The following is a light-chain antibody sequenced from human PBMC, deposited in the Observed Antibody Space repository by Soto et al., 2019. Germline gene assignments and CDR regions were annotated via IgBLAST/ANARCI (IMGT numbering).Light chain of an antibody. CDR2: EGS. J-gene: IGLJ3*02. Sequence: QSALTQPASVSGSPGQSITISCTGTSSDVGSYNLVSWYQQHPGKAPKLMIYEGSKRPSGVSNRFSGSKSGNTASLAISGLRSEDEADYYCAAWDDSLSGQEFGGGTKLTVL. CDR1: SSDVGSYNL. V-gene: IGLV2-14*02. CDR3: AAWDDSLSGQE.